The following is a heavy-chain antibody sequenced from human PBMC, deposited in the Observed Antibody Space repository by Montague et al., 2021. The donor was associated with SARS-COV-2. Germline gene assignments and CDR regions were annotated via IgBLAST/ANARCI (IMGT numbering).Heavy chain of an antibody. Sequence: SETLSLTCTVSGGSISSSSNYWGWIRQPPGKGLEWIGSIYYGGSTYYNSSLKSRVTISVDTSKNQFSLKLNSVTAADTAVYYCARLVWFGELSSGNWFDPWGQGTLVTVSS. V-gene: IGHV4-39*01. J-gene: IGHJ5*02. CDR2: IYYGGST. CDR3: ARLVWFGELSSGNWFDP. CDR1: GGSISSSSNY. D-gene: IGHD3-10*01.